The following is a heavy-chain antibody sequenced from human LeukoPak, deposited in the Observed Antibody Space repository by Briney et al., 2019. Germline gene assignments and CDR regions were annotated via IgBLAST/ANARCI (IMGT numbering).Heavy chain of an antibody. CDR3: SIMTATIKVSNYYMDV. D-gene: IGHD5-24*01. Sequence: PGGSLRLSCAASGFTFSSYAMSWVRQAPGKGLEWVSAISGSGGSTYYADSVKGRFTISRDNSKNTLYLQMNSLRAEDTAVYYCSIMTATIKVSNYYMDVWGKGTTVTVSS. CDR1: GFTFSSYA. J-gene: IGHJ6*03. CDR2: ISGSGGST. V-gene: IGHV3-23*01.